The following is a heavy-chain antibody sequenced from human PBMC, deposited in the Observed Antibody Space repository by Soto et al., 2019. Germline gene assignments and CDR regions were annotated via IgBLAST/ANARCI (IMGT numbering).Heavy chain of an antibody. D-gene: IGHD3-3*01. CDR3: ARGARITIFGVPTWDGMDV. J-gene: IGHJ6*02. Sequence: GASVKVSCKASGYTFTSYAMHWVRQAPGQRLEWMGWSNAGNGNTKYSQEFQGRVTITRDTSASTAYMELSSLRYEDMAVYYCARGARITIFGVPTWDGMDVWGQGTTVTVSS. CDR1: GYTFTSYA. CDR2: SNAGNGNT. V-gene: IGHV1-3*02.